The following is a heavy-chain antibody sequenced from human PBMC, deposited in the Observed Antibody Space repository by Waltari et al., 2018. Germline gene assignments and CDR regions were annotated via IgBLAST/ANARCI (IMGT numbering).Heavy chain of an antibody. Sequence: QVQLQESGPGLVKPSETLSLTCAVSGYSISSVSYWGWIRHPPGKGLEWVGSIYHSGSTYYNPSLKSRLTMSVDTSKNQFSLKLSSVTAADTAVYYCARHGLYSSGWYFDYWGQGTLVTVSS. CDR1: GYSISSVSY. CDR2: IYHSGST. D-gene: IGHD6-19*01. J-gene: IGHJ4*02. V-gene: IGHV4-38-2*01. CDR3: ARHGLYSSGWYFDY.